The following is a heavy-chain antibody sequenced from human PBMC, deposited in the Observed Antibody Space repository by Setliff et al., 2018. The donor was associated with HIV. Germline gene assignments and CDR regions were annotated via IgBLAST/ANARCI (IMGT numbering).Heavy chain of an antibody. CDR3: AGVPGGGGNWFDP. Sequence: ASVKVSCKASGYTFTSYAMNWVRQATGQGLEWMGWMNPNSGNTGYAQKFQGRVTMTSDTSTSTVYMELTSLTSEDTAMYFCAGVPGGGGNWFDPWGQGTLVTVSS. J-gene: IGHJ5*02. CDR2: MNPNSGNT. V-gene: IGHV1-8*02. CDR1: GYTFTSYA. D-gene: IGHD3-16*01.